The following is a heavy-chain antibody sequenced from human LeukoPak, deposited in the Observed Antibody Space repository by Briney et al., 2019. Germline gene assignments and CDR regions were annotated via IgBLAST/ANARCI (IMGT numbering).Heavy chain of an antibody. CDR3: ARRAGEYSHPYDY. CDR2: IDYSGDTT. V-gene: IGHV3-23*01. J-gene: IGHJ4*02. D-gene: IGHD2/OR15-2a*01. CDR1: GFTLSSYE. Sequence: RGSLRLSCTASGFTLSSYEMTWIRQAPGKGLESVSSIDYSGDTTYSADSVKGRFTISRDNSKSTLFLQSSSLRADDTAVYYCARRAGEYSHPYDYWGQGTLVTVSS.